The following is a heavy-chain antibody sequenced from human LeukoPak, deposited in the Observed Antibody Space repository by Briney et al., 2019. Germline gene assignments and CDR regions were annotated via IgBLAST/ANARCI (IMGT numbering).Heavy chain of an antibody. V-gene: IGHV4-59*01. CDR2: IYYGGST. CDR1: NGSISSYY. D-gene: IGHD6-19*01. CDR3: ARHLGRGWRDAFDI. J-gene: IGHJ3*02. Sequence: PSETLSLTCTVSNGSISSYYWSWIRQPPGKGLEWIAYIYYGGSTNYNPSLKSRVTISIDTSKNQFSLKLSSVTAADTAVYYCARHLGRGWRDAFDIWGQGTMVTVSS.